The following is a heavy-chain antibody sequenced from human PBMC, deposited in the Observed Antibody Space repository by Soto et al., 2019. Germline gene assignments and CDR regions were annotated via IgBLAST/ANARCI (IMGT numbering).Heavy chain of an antibody. CDR1: GFTFRWFG. Sequence: GGSLRLSCAGSGFTFRWFGMNWVRQAPGKGLEWVARISNDGSNEYYVDSVRGRFTISRDNSKNTLYLQMSSPRAEDTAVYYCVKDRYIDYWGQGTLVTVS. CDR3: VKDRYIDY. CDR2: ISNDGSNE. J-gene: IGHJ4*02. V-gene: IGHV3-30*18.